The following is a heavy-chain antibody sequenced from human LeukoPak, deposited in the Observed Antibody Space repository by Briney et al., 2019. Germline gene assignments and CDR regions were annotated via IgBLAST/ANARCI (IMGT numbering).Heavy chain of an antibody. J-gene: IGHJ4*02. CDR2: INSSRSSI. V-gene: IGHV3-48*04. CDR1: GFTFSTYS. D-gene: IGHD3-22*01. Sequence: PGGSLRLSCAASGFTFSTYSTHWVRQAPGKGLEWVSYINSSRSSIYYADSVKGRFTISRDNAKNSLYLQMNSRRAEDTAVYYCARAPYYYDSSGSDYWGQGTLVTVSS. CDR3: ARAPYYYDSSGSDY.